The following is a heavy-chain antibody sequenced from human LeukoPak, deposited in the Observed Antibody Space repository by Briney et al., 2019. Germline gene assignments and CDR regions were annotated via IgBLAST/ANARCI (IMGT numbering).Heavy chain of an antibody. Sequence: SETLSLTCTVSGGSLSGYYWNWIRQPPGKGLEWIGYIYYSGSTNYNPSLKSRVTISVDTSKNQFSLRLSSVTAADTAVYFCARDSDSYGYYYMDVGGKGTTVTVSS. J-gene: IGHJ6*03. D-gene: IGHD5-18*01. CDR2: IYYSGST. V-gene: IGHV4-59*01. CDR3: ARDSDSYGYYYMDV. CDR1: GGSLSGYY.